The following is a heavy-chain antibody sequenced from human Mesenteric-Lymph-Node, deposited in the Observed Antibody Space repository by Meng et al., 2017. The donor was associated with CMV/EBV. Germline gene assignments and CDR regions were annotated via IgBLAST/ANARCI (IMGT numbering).Heavy chain of an antibody. V-gene: IGHV4-39*01. CDR2: IYNSGST. Sequence: INKNSYSWGWIRQPPGKGLEWIGNIYNSGSTHYSPSLRSRVTISVDTSKNQFSLKLKSVTAADTAVYYCARLLATVRLGEQLYGDPGDWGQGTLVTVSS. CDR1: INKNSYS. J-gene: IGHJ4*02. CDR3: ARLLATVRLGEQLYGDPGD. D-gene: IGHD3-16*01.